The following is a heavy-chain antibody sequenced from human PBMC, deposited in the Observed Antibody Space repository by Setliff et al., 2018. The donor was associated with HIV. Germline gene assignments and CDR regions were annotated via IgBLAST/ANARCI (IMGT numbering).Heavy chain of an antibody. J-gene: IGHJ4*02. V-gene: IGHV4-59*11. D-gene: IGHD3-3*01. CDR2: IYHNGNT. CDR1: GGSITSHY. CDR3: ARGIENFWSGYIS. Sequence: PSETLSLTCTVSGGSITSHYWSWIRQPPGKGLEWIGTIYHNGNTNYNASLKSRVTISVDTSKNQFFLRLSSATAAETAVYYCARGIENFWSGYISWGPGTLVTVSS.